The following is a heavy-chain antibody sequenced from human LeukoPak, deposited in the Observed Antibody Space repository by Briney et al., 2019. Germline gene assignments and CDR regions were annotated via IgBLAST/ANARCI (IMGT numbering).Heavy chain of an antibody. CDR1: GGSISSGDYY. CDR2: IYYSGST. CDR3: ARTPPRDGYNSDPYYFDY. Sequence: SETLSLTCTVSGGSISSGDYYWSRIRQPPGKGLEWIGYIYYSGSTYYNPSLKSRVTISVDTSKNQFSLKLSSVTAADTAVYYCARTPPRDGYNSDPYYFDYWGQGTLVTVSS. V-gene: IGHV4-30-4*01. D-gene: IGHD5-24*01. J-gene: IGHJ4*02.